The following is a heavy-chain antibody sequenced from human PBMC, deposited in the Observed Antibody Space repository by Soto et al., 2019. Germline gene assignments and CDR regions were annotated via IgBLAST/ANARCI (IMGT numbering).Heavy chain of an antibody. Sequence: LGESLKISCKSSGYSFTSYWIGWVRQMPGKGLEMIGIIYPGDSDTTYSPSFQGQVTNSADKSISTAYLQRSSLKASDTAMYYCARLPRYDILTGYYYYGMDVWGQGTTVTVSS. D-gene: IGHD3-9*01. CDR2: IYPGDSDT. CDR3: ARLPRYDILTGYYYYGMDV. V-gene: IGHV5-51*01. CDR1: GYSFTSYW. J-gene: IGHJ6*02.